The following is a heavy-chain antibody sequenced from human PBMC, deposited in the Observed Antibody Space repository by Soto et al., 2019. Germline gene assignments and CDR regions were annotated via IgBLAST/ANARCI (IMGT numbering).Heavy chain of an antibody. J-gene: IGHJ6*03. CDR1: GYTFTSYA. Sequence: ASVKVSCKASGYTFTSYAMHWVRQAPGQRLVFIGWFNAGNGNTKYSSKFQRRVTITRDSSASTAYLVLSSLISEDTAVFYCAREGKYQLLFYYYYYMDVWGKGTTVTVSS. V-gene: IGHV1-3*01. CDR2: FNAGNGNT. D-gene: IGHD2-2*01. CDR3: AREGKYQLLFYYYYYMDV.